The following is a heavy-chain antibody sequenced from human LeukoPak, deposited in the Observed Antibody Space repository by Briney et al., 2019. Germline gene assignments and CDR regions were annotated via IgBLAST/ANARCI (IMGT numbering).Heavy chain of an antibody. Sequence: GGSPRLSCAASGFTFSSYWMHWVRQAPGKGLVWVSRINSDGSSTSYADSVKGRFTISRDNAKNTLYLQMDSLRAEDTAVYYCARYDYYDSSGYKIAEYFQHWGQGTLVTVSS. CDR1: GFTFSSYW. CDR2: INSDGSST. V-gene: IGHV3-74*01. D-gene: IGHD3-22*01. J-gene: IGHJ1*01. CDR3: ARYDYYDSSGYKIAEYFQH.